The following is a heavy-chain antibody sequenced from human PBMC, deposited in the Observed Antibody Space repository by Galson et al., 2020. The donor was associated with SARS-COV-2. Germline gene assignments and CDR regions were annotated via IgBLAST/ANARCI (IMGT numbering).Heavy chain of an antibody. V-gene: IGHV4-59*01. CDR3: SSLAYSSPYWFDP. D-gene: IGHD4-4*01. CDR1: GASIHDYY. CDR2: MYYNGHT. Sequence: SETLSLTCNVSGASIHDYYWSWIRQPPGTGLEWIGYMYYNGHTNFNPSLMGRATMSVDTSKTQVSLTLTSVTAADTAVYYCSSLAYSSPYWFDPWGPGILVTVSS. J-gene: IGHJ5*02.